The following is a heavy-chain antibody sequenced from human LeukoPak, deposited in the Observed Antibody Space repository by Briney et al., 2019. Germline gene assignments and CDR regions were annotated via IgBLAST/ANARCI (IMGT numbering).Heavy chain of an antibody. Sequence: ASAKDSCKDSGDTFNTSGFSWGRHALGQGRGWMGWINAYNGNTNYAQKLQGRVTMTTDTSTSTAYMVLRSLRSDDTAVYYCARRQGTTLSFDYWGQGTLVTVSS. CDR3: ARRQGTTLSFDY. J-gene: IGHJ4*02. CDR2: INAYNGNT. CDR1: GDTFNTSG. D-gene: IGHD1-1*01. V-gene: IGHV1-18*01.